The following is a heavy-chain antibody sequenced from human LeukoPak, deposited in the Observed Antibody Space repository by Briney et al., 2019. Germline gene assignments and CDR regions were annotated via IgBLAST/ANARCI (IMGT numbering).Heavy chain of an antibody. Sequence: GGSLRLSCAASGFTFSSYEMNWVRQAPGKGLEWVSYISSSGSTIYYADSVKGRFTISRDNAKNSLYLQMNSLRAEGTAVYYCARYDILTGYPYYFDYWGQGTLVTVSS. J-gene: IGHJ4*02. CDR3: ARYDILTGYPYYFDY. CDR2: ISSSGSTI. D-gene: IGHD3-9*01. CDR1: GFTFSSYE. V-gene: IGHV3-48*03.